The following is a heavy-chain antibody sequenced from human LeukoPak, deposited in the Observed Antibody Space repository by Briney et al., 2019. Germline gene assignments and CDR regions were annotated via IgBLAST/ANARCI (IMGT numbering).Heavy chain of an antibody. J-gene: IGHJ4*02. D-gene: IGHD3-3*01. V-gene: IGHV1-24*01. CDR2: FDPEDGET. CDR3: ATYDFWSGHLNA. Sequence: ASVKVSCKVSGYTLTELSMHWVRQAPGKGLEWMGGFDPEDGETIYAQKFQGRVTMTEDTSTHTAYTELSSLRSEDTAVYYCATYDFWSGHLNAGGQGPLVTVPS. CDR1: GYTLTELS.